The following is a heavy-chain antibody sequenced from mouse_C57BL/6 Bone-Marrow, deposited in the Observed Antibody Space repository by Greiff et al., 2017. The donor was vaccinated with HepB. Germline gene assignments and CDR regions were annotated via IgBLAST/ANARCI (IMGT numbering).Heavy chain of an antibody. J-gene: IGHJ4*01. CDR3: ARRGYGSRPYAMDY. Sequence: VQLQQSGGDLVKPGGSLKLSCAASGFTFSSYGMSWVRQTPDKRLEWVATISSGGSYTYYPDSVKGRFTISRDNAKNTLYLQMSSLKSEDTAMYYCARRGYGSRPYAMDYWGQGTSVTVSS. D-gene: IGHD1-1*01. CDR2: ISSGGSYT. CDR1: GFTFSSYG. V-gene: IGHV5-6*01.